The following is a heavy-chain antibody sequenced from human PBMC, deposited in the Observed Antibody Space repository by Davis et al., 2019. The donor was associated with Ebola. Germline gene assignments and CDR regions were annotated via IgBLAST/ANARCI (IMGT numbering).Heavy chain of an antibody. Sequence: PGGSLRLSCAASGFTVSSNYMSWVRQAPGKGLEWVSVIYSGGSTYYADSVKGRFTISRDNSKNTLYLQMNSLRAEDTAVYYCAPPRPGGITKIVPWGQGTLVTVSS. CDR1: GFTVSSNY. J-gene: IGHJ5*02. CDR2: IYSGGST. CDR3: APPRPGGITKIVP. D-gene: IGHD3-22*01. V-gene: IGHV3-53*01.